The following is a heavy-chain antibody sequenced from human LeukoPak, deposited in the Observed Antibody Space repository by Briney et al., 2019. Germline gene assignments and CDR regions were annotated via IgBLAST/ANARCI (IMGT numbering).Heavy chain of an antibody. J-gene: IGHJ4*02. CDR1: GFTFSSYA. Sequence: PGGSLRLSCAASGFTFSSYAMHWVRQAPGKGLEWVAVISYDGSNKYYADSVKGRFTISRDNSKNTLYLQMNSLRAEDTAVYYCARDPSSSWVYYFDYWGQGTLVTVSS. V-gene: IGHV3-30*04. CDR2: ISYDGSNK. D-gene: IGHD6-13*01. CDR3: ARDPSSSWVYYFDY.